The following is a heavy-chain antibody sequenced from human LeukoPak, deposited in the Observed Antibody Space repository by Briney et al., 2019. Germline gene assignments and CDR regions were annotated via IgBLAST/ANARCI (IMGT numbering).Heavy chain of an antibody. CDR3: ARIITMVRGVIIPWDY. D-gene: IGHD3-10*01. V-gene: IGHV4-39*07. CDR2: IYYSGSP. CDR1: GGSISSSSYY. Sequence: PSETLSLTCTVSGGSISSSSYYWGWIRQPPGKGLEWIGSIYYSGSPYYNPSLKSRVTISVDTSKNQFSLKLSSVTAADTAVYYCARIITMVRGVIIPWDYWGQGTLVTVSS. J-gene: IGHJ4*02.